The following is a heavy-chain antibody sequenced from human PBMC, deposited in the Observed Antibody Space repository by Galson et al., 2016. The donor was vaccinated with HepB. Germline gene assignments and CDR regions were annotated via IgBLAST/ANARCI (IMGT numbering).Heavy chain of an antibody. CDR3: AREADCSGGHCYSGGEYHFDY. V-gene: IGHV3-33*01. D-gene: IGHD2-15*01. CDR1: GFTLRSYG. Sequence: SLRLSCAVSGFTLRSYGIHWVRQAPGKGLEWVAVIWSDGSNKFYADSVKGRFTISRDSSRNTLYLQMSSLRAEDTALYYCAREADCSGGHCYSGGEYHFDYWGQGALVTVSS. CDR2: IWSDGSNK. J-gene: IGHJ4*02.